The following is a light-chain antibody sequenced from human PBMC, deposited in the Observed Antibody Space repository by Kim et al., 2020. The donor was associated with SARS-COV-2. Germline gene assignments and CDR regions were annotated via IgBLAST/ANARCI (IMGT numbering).Light chain of an antibody. CDR1: QSISNW. J-gene: IGKJ1*01. V-gene: IGKV1-5*01. CDR2: DAS. Sequence: DIQMTQFPSTLSASVGDRVTISCRASQSISNWLAWYQQKPGKAPKLLIYDASSLESGVPSRFSGSASGTEFTLTISSLQPDDFATYYCQQYNTYSAFGQGTKVDIK. CDR3: QQYNTYSA.